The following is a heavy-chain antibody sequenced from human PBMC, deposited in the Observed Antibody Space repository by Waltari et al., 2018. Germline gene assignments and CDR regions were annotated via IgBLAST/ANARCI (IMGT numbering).Heavy chain of an antibody. D-gene: IGHD2-21*01. J-gene: IGHJ5*02. Sequence: RESGPGLVRTSETLSLNCDVSDYSIINGYYWGWIRQPPGKGLEWIASINYSGNRYPIPSFESRVTISVDTSSNQFSLQLHSVTASDTAVYFCGRLGGSMTTYQTFRDHWGQGILVNVSS. CDR2: INYSGNR. CDR3: GRLGGSMTTYQTFRDH. V-gene: IGHV4-38-2*01. CDR1: DYSIINGYY.